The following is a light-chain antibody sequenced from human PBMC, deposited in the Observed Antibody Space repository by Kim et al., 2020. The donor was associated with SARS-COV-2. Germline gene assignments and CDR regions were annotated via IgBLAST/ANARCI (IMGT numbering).Light chain of an antibody. V-gene: IGKV3-15*01. CDR3: QQYNDWPLLT. CDR2: GAS. CDR1: QSVRNN. J-gene: IGKJ4*01. Sequence: ETVMAQSPATLSVSPGERATLSCRASQSVRNNLAWYQQRPGQAPRLLIYGASTRATDISARFSGSGSGTEFTLTIRSLQSEDFAVYYCQQYNDWPLLTFGGGTKVDIK.